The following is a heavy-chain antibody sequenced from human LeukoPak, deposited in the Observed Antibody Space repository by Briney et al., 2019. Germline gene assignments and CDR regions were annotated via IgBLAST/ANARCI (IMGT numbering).Heavy chain of an antibody. J-gene: IGHJ5*02. CDR2: IFTSGST. V-gene: IGHV4-4*07. Sequence: SETLSLTCTVSGGSISSYYWSWIRQPAGKGLEWIGRIFTSGSTNYNPSLKSRVTMSVDTSKNQFSLKLSSVTAADTAVYHCVRDRVTIAVAGTYWFDPWGQGTLVTVSS. CDR3: VRDRVTIAVAGTYWFDP. CDR1: GGSISSYY. D-gene: IGHD6-19*01.